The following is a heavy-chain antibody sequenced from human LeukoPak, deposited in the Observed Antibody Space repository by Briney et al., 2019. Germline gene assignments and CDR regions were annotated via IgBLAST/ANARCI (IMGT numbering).Heavy chain of an antibody. CDR3: ARVTMVRGASATRAFDI. CDR1: GYTFTSYY. D-gene: IGHD3-10*01. J-gene: IGHJ3*02. CDR2: INPSGGST. V-gene: IGHV1-46*01. Sequence: ASVTVSCTASGYTFTSYYMHWVRQAPGQGLEWMGIINPSGGSTSYAQKFQGRVTMTRDTSTSTVYMELSSLRSEDTAVYYCARVTMVRGASATRAFDIWGQGTMVTVSS.